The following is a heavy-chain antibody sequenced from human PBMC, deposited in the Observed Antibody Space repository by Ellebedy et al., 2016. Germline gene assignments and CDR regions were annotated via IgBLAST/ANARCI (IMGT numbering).Heavy chain of an antibody. CDR1: GGTFSSYA. CDR2: IIPIFGTA. V-gene: IGHV1-69*13. Sequence: SVKVSCXASGGTFSSYAISWVRQAPGLGLEWMGGIIPIFGTANYAQKFQGRVTITADESTSTAYMELSSLRSEDTAVYYCARGYDIGYFDYWGQGTLVTVSS. D-gene: IGHD3-22*01. CDR3: ARGYDIGYFDY. J-gene: IGHJ4*02.